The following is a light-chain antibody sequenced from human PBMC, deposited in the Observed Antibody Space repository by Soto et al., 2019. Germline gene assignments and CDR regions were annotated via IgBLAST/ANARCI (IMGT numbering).Light chain of an antibody. V-gene: IGLV2-14*01. CDR3: SSYTSSSTYLV. CDR1: SSDVGGYNY. J-gene: IGLJ3*02. Sequence: QSVLTQPASVSGSPGQSITISCTGTSSDVGGYNYVSWYQQHPGKAPKLMILDVSSRPSGVSNRFSGSKSGTTASLTISGLQAEDEAHYFCSSYTSSSTYLVFGGGTKVTVL. CDR2: DVS.